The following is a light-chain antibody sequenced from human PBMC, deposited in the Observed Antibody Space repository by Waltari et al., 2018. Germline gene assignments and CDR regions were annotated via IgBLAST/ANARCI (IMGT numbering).Light chain of an antibody. CDR2: DVT. CDR1: SSDVGGYNY. Sequence: QSALTQPPSASGSPGQSVTLSCTGTSSDVGGYNYVSWYQQYPGKAPQLMIYDVTKRPSGVPDRFSGSKSGNTASLTVSGLQAEDEADYYCSSYAGSNIVIFGGGTKLTVL. J-gene: IGLJ2*01. CDR3: SSYAGSNIVI. V-gene: IGLV2-8*01.